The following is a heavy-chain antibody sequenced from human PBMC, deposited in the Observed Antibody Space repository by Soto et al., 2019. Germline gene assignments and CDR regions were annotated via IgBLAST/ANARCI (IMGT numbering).Heavy chain of an antibody. CDR1: GYTFTGYY. V-gene: IGHV1-2*04. Sequence: QVQLVQSGAEVKKPGASVKVSCKASGYTFTGYYMHWVRQAPGQGLEWMGWINPNSGGTNYAQKFQGWVTMTRDTSISTAYMELSRLRSDDTAVYYCARDQGYCISTSCYAADYWGQGTLVTVSS. CDR3: ARDQGYCISTSCYAADY. D-gene: IGHD2-2*01. CDR2: INPNSGGT. J-gene: IGHJ4*02.